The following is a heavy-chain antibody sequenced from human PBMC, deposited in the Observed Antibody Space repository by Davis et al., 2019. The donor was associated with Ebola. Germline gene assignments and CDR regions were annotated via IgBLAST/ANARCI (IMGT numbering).Heavy chain of an antibody. CDR2: IYYSGST. V-gene: IGHV4-59*01. J-gene: IGHJ6*03. D-gene: IGHD5-18*01. CDR1: GGSISSYY. Sequence: PSETLSLTCTVSGGSISSYYWSWIRQPPGKGLEWIGYIYYSGSTNYNPSLKSRVTISVDTSKNQFSLKLSSVTAADTAVYYCASPGHSESYYYMDVWGKGTTVTVSS. CDR3: ASPGHSESYYYMDV.